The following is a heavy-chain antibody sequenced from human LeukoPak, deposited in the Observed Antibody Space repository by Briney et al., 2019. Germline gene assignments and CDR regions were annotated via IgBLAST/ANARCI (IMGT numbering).Heavy chain of an antibody. J-gene: IGHJ4*02. CDR1: GFTVSSNY. CDR2: IYSGGST. D-gene: IGHD6-13*01. CDR3: ASPGYSRGTDY. Sequence: GGSLRLSCAASGFTVSSNYMSWVRPAPGKGLEWVSVIYSGGSTYYADSVKGRFTISRDNSKNTLYLQMNSLRAEDTAVYYCASPGYSRGTDYWGQGTLVTVSS. V-gene: IGHV3-53*01.